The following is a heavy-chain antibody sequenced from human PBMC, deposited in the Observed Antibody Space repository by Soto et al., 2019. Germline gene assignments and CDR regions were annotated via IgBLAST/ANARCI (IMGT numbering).Heavy chain of an antibody. V-gene: IGHV3-23*01. J-gene: IGHJ4*02. Sequence: GGSLRLSCAASGFTFRTYAMNWVRQAPGKGLEWISAISGSGSFTHYADSVRGRFTISRDNSQNQLYLQMNNLRGDDTAMYYCAKIPTGSGSSKFDYWGQGSQGTGS. CDR1: GFTFRTYA. CDR2: ISGSGSFT. D-gene: IGHD3-10*01. CDR3: AKIPTGSGSSKFDY.